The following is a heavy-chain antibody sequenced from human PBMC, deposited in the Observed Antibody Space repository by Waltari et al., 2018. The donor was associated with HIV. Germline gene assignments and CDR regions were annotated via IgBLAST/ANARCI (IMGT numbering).Heavy chain of an antibody. CDR1: GYTFTNHD. D-gene: IGHD3-16*01. V-gene: IGHV1-8*01. J-gene: IGHJ4*02. Sequence: QVQLVQSGAEVKKPGASVKVSCRTSGYTFTNHDINWVRQAAGQGLEWMGWMNPNIGNTGFAQNFQGRVTMTRNSSISTAYMELRSLKSEDTALYYCARSLTSRPGYGGVMAFWGQGSLVTVSS. CDR3: ARSLTSRPGYGGVMAF. CDR2: MNPNIGNT.